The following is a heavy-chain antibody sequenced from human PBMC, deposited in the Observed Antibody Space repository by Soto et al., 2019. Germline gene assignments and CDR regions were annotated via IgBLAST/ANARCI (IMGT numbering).Heavy chain of an antibody. CDR1: GFTFSNYA. CDR2: ISGGADST. V-gene: IGHV3-23*01. Sequence: EVQLLESGGGLVQPGGSLRLSCAASGFTFSNYAMSWVRQAPGQGLEWVSTISGGADSTYYADSVKCRFTISRDNSRNKLYLQMNSLRAEDSAVYYCAKDEGWTNYFDYWGQGTLVTVSS. J-gene: IGHJ4*02. CDR3: AKDEGWTNYFDY.